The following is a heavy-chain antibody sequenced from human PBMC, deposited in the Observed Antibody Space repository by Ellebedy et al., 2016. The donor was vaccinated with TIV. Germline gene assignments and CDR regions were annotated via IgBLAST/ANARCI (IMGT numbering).Heavy chain of an antibody. D-gene: IGHD5-12*01. V-gene: IGHV3-48*03. CDR1: GFTFTSYE. CDR3: ARDGSLMDV. CDR2: ISSSSSSI. Sequence: GESLKISCAASGFTFTSYEMNWVRQAPGKGLEWVSYISSSSSSIYYADSVKGRFTISRDNAKNSLYLQMNSLRAEETAVYYCARDGSLMDVWGQGTTVTVSS. J-gene: IGHJ6*02.